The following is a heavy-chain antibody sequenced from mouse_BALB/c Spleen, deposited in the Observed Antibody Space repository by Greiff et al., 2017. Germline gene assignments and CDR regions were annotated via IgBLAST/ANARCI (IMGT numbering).Heavy chain of an antibody. Sequence: EVQLVESGGGLVKPGGSLKLSCAASGFTFSSYAMSWVRQTPEKRLEWVASISSGGSTYYPDSVKGRFTISRDNARNILYLQMSSLRSEDTAMYYCARGGIYYYGSSYGYFDVWGAGTTVTVSS. D-gene: IGHD1-1*01. CDR3: ARGGIYYYGSSYGYFDV. J-gene: IGHJ1*01. V-gene: IGHV5-6-5*01. CDR2: ISSGGST. CDR1: GFTFSSYA.